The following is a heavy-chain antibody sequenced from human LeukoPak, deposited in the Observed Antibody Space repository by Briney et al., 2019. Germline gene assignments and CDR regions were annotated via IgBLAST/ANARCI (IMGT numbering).Heavy chain of an antibody. CDR1: GGTFSSYA. D-gene: IGHD3-22*01. CDR2: IIPIFGTA. Sequence: SVKVSCKASGGTFSSYAISWVRQAPGQGLEWMGGIIPIFGTANYAQKFQGRVTITADESTSTAYMELSSLRSEDTAVYYCARQTYYYDSSGYYYMGDWGQGTLVTVSS. V-gene: IGHV1-69*13. CDR3: ARQTYYYDSSGYYYMGD. J-gene: IGHJ4*02.